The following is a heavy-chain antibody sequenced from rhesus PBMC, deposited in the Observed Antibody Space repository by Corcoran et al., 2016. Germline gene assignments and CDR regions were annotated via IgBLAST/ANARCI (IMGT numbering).Heavy chain of an antibody. D-gene: IGHD6-31*01. Sequence: QVQLQESGPGLVKPSETLSLTCAVSGYSISSGYGWCWIRLPPGTGLDWMGYLGGSMRATNYNPSLTSRFTSSKYTSKNQFSLKLSSVTAADTAVYYCARGSSGWPFYWGQGVLVTVSS. V-gene: IGHV4-127*01. CDR2: LGGSMRAT. CDR1: GYSISSGYG. CDR3: ARGSSGWPFY. J-gene: IGHJ4*01.